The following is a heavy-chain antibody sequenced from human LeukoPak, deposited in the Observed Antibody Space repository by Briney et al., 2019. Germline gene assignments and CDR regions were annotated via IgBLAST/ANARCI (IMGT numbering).Heavy chain of an antibody. CDR2: ISSSSSYI. CDR1: GFTFSSYS. Sequence: QPGGSLRLSCAASGFTFSSYSLNWVRQAPGKGLEWVSSISSSSSYIYYADSVKGRFTISRDNAKNSLYLQMNSLRAEDTAVYYCARVGGWLEIQDYWGQGTLVTVSS. J-gene: IGHJ4*02. V-gene: IGHV3-21*01. CDR3: ARVGGWLEIQDY. D-gene: IGHD6-19*01.